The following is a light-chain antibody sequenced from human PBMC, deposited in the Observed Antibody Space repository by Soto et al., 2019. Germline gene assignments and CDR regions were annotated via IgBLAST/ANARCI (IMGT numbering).Light chain of an antibody. V-gene: IGLV2-14*01. Sequence: QSALTQPASVSGSPGQSITISCTGTSSDVGGYNYVSWYQQHPGKAPILMIYDVNKRPSGVSNRFSGSKSGNTASLTISGLQAEDEGDYYFSSYTSSITLVFGGGTKLTVL. J-gene: IGLJ2*01. CDR2: DVN. CDR1: SSDVGGYNY. CDR3: SSYTSSITLV.